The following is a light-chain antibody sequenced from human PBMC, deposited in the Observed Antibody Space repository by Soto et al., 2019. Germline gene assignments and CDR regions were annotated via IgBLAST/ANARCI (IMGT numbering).Light chain of an antibody. CDR2: AAS. V-gene: IGKV1-27*01. CDR3: QKYDSALGT. CDR1: QGISNY. Sequence: DIQMTQSPSSLSASVGDRVTITCRATQGISNYLAWYQQKPGKVPKLLIYAASTLQLGVPSRFSGSGSGTDFTLTISSLQPEDVATYYCQKYDSALGTFGQGTKVEIK. J-gene: IGKJ1*01.